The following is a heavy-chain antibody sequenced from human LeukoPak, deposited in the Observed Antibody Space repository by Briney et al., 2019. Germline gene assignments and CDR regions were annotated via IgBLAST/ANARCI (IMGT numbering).Heavy chain of an antibody. CDR3: AREDDWNYEDY. CDR1: GFTFSTSW. CDR2: INPDGSRI. D-gene: IGHD1-7*01. V-gene: IGHV3-7*01. Sequence: GGSLRLSCAASGFTFSTSWMTWVRQAPGKGLDWLGNINPDGSRINYVDSVKGRFTFPRDNAKNSLYLQMNSLRAEDTAVYYCAREDDWNYEDYWGQGTLVTVSS. J-gene: IGHJ4*02.